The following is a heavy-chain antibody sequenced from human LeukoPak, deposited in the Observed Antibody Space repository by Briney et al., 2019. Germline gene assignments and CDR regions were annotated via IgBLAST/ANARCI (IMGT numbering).Heavy chain of an antibody. CDR1: RFSLSNVW. J-gene: IGHJ4*02. CDR3: AKAAFSRTSYFDY. D-gene: IGHD3-3*02. CDR2: IYSDGSTT. Sequence: PGGSLRLSCAASRFSLSNVWMHWLRQVPGKGLVWVSRIYSDGSTTTYADSVKGRFTISSDNAKNTLYLQMNSLRPEDTAVYYCAKAAFSRTSYFDYWGQGTLVTASS. V-gene: IGHV3-74*01.